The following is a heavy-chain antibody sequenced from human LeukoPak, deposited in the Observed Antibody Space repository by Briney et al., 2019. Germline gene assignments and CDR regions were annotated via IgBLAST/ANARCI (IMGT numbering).Heavy chain of an antibody. CDR1: GGSISSYY. CDR3: ARERSMVRGMSWFDP. Sequence: PSETLSLTCTVSGGSISSYYWSWIRQPPGKGLEGIGYIYYSGSTNYNPSLKSRVTISLDTSKNQFSLKLSSVTAADTAVYYCARERSMVRGMSWFDPWGQGTLVTVSS. CDR2: IYYSGST. J-gene: IGHJ5*02. D-gene: IGHD3-10*01. V-gene: IGHV4-59*01.